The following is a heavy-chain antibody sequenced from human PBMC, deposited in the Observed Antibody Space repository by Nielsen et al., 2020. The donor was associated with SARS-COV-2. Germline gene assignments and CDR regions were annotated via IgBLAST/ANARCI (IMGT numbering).Heavy chain of an antibody. V-gene: IGHV4-59*01. Sequence: GSLRLSCAVYGGSFSDYYWTWIRQPPGKGLEWIGYIYYTGNTNYNPSLKSRVTISLDTSKNQFSLRLSSVTAADTAVYYCARRVASRPVYAFDIWGLGTMVTVSS. D-gene: IGHD5/OR15-5a*01. J-gene: IGHJ3*02. CDR3: ARRVASRPVYAFDI. CDR1: GGSFSDYY. CDR2: IYYTGNT.